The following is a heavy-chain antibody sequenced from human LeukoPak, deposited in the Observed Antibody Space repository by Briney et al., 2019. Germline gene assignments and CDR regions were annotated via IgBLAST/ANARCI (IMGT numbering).Heavy chain of an antibody. CDR3: ARAGWLRFTTTEELDLDV. D-gene: IGHD5-12*01. J-gene: IGHJ6*02. CDR1: GFTVSSNY. CDR2: FYGGGRT. Sequence: LPGGSLRLSCAASGFTVSSNYMSWVRQAPGKGLDWVSVFYGGGRTYYADSVKGRVTISIDNFKNTLYLQMNSVRPEDTAVYYCARAGWLRFTTTEELDLDVWGQGTTVTISS. V-gene: IGHV3-53*01.